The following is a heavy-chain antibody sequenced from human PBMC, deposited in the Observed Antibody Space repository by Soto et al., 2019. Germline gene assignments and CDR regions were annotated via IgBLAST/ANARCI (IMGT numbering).Heavy chain of an antibody. J-gene: IGHJ3*02. CDR2: ISYDGSNK. CDR1: GFTFSSYG. CDR3: AKDGWLVAFDI. D-gene: IGHD3-10*01. Sequence: GGSLRLSCAASGFTFSSYGMHWVRQAPGKGLEWVAVISYDGSNKYYADSVKGRFTISRDNSKNTLYLQMNSLRAEDTAVYYCAKDGWLVAFDIWGQGTMVTVSS. V-gene: IGHV3-30*18.